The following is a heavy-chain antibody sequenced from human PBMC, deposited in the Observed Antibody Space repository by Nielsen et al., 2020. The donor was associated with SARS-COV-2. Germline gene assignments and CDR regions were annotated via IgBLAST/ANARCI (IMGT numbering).Heavy chain of an antibody. V-gene: IGHV3-21*01. Sequence: GGSLRLSCAASGFTFSSYGMNWVRQAPGKGLEWVSSISSSSSYIYYADSVKGRFTISRDNAKNSLYLQMNSLRAEDTAVYYCARVYYDYVWGSYRFDYWGQGTLVTVSS. D-gene: IGHD3-16*02. CDR2: ISSSSSYI. CDR1: GFTFSSYG. J-gene: IGHJ4*02. CDR3: ARVYYDYVWGSYRFDY.